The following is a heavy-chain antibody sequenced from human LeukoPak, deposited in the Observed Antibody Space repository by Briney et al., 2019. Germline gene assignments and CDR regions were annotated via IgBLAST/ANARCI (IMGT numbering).Heavy chain of an antibody. J-gene: IGHJ3*02. D-gene: IGHD3-3*01. CDR3: AGGFGVVPSGAFDI. Sequence: ASVKVSCKASGYTFTVYYIHWVRHAPGQGLESMGWINPNSGGTNYAQKFQGRVTMTRDTSISTAYMELSRLRSDDTAVYYCAGGFGVVPSGAFDIWGQGTMVTVSS. CDR2: INPNSGGT. CDR1: GYTFTVYY. V-gene: IGHV1-2*02.